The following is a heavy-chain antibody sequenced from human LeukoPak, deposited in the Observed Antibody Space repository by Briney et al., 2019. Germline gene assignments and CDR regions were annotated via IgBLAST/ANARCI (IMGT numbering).Heavy chain of an antibody. Sequence: SETLSLTCAVYGGSFSGYYWSWIRQPPGKGLEWIGEINHSGSTNYNPSLKSRVTISVDTSKNQFSLKLSSVTAADTAVYYCARDAPYYDFWSGSAHDYWGQGTLVTVSS. D-gene: IGHD3-3*01. CDR1: GGSFSGYY. CDR2: INHSGST. J-gene: IGHJ4*02. V-gene: IGHV4-34*01. CDR3: ARDAPYYDFWSGSAHDY.